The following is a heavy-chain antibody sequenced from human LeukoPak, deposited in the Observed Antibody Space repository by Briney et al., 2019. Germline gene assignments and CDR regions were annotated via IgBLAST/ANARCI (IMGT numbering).Heavy chain of an antibody. J-gene: IGHJ5*02. CDR3: ARVLYDSSGANWFDP. D-gene: IGHD3-22*01. Sequence: SETLSLTCTVSGGSISSSSYYWGWIRQPPGKGLEWIGSIYYSGSTYYNPSLKSRVTISVDASKNQFSLKLSSVTAADTAVYYCARVLYDSSGANWFDPWGQGTLVTVSS. CDR1: GGSISSSSYY. CDR2: IYYSGST. V-gene: IGHV4-39*07.